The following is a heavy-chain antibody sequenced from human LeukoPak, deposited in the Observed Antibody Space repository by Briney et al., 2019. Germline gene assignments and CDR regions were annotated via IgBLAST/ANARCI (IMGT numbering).Heavy chain of an antibody. D-gene: IGHD3-10*01. CDR2: ISAYNGNT. CDR1: GYTFTSYG. J-gene: IGHJ4*02. CDR3: ARREYARSGYYFDY. V-gene: IGHV1-18*01. Sequence: ASVKVSCKASGYTFTSYGISWVRQAPGQGLEWMGWISAYNGNTNYAQKLQGRVTMTTDTSTSTAYMELRSLRSDDTAVHYCARREYARSGYYFDYWGQGTLVTVSS.